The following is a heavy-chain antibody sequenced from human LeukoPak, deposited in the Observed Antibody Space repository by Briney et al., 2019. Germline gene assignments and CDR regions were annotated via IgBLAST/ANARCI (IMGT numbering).Heavy chain of an antibody. CDR3: ARDYYDSGDYYYFDY. J-gene: IGHJ4*02. Sequence: ASVKVSCKASGYTFTGYYMHWVRQAPGQGLEWMGWINPNSGGTDYAQKFQGRVTMTRDTSISTAYLELSRLRSDDTAVYYCARDYYDSGDYYYFDYWGQGTLVTVSS. CDR1: GYTFTGYY. D-gene: IGHD3-22*01. CDR2: INPNSGGT. V-gene: IGHV1-2*02.